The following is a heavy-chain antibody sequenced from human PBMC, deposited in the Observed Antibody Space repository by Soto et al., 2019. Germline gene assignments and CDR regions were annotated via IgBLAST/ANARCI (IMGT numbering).Heavy chain of an antibody. Sequence: QVQLQQWGAGLLKPSETLSLTCAVYDESLCDTYYTWTRQPPGKGLEWIGEIHPSGSTYYNPSLKTRVTLSQDTSKSQFALDFIAVTAADTGEYYCARGKDAYKGGRTWGQGTLVTVSS. CDR3: ARGKDAYKGGRT. CDR2: IHPSGST. CDR1: DESLCDTY. V-gene: IGHV4-34*02. D-gene: IGHD1-1*01. J-gene: IGHJ5*02.